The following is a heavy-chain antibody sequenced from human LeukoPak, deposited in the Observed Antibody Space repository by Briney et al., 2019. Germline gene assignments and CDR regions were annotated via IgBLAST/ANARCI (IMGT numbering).Heavy chain of an antibody. J-gene: IGHJ4*02. D-gene: IGHD3-22*01. CDR3: ARELTYYYDSSGYSQLDY. V-gene: IGHV3-21*01. CDR1: GFTFSSYS. Sequence: SGGSLRLSCAASGFTFSSYSMNWVRQAPGKGLEWVSSISSSSSYIYYADSVKGRFTISRDNAKNSLYLQMNSLRAEDTAVYYCARELTYYYDSSGYSQLDYWGQGTLVTVSS. CDR2: ISSSSSYI.